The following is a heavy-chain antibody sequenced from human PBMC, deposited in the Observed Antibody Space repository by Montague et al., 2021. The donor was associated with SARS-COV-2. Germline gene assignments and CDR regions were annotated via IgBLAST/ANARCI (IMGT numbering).Heavy chain of an antibody. V-gene: IGHV2-5*02. CDR3: AHSRYYYYDSSGYRVYYFDY. CDR1: GFSLSTSGVG. CDR2: IYWDDDK. Sequence: PALVKPTQTLTLTCTFSGFSLSTSGVGVGWISQPPGKALEWLALIYWDDDKRYSPSLKSRLTITKDTSKNQVVLTMTNMDPVDTATYYCAHSRYYYYDSSGYRVYYFDYWGQGTLVTVSS. D-gene: IGHD3-22*01. J-gene: IGHJ4*02.